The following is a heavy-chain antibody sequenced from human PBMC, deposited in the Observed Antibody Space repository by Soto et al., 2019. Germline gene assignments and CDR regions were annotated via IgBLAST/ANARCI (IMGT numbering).Heavy chain of an antibody. CDR1: GGTIRRYY. CDR3: ARGVPMVRGVIIPLAY. Sequence: PSETLCLTCTVSGGTIRRYYWSWIRQSPGKGLEWIGYVYNSGSTNYNPSLRSRVTISLDTLKNQFSLKLTSLTAADTAVYYCARGVPMVRGVIIPLAYRGQGTLVTVSS. CDR2: VYNSGST. V-gene: IGHV4-59*08. J-gene: IGHJ4*02. D-gene: IGHD3-10*01.